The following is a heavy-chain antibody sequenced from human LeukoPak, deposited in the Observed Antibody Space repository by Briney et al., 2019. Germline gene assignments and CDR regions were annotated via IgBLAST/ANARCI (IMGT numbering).Heavy chain of an antibody. V-gene: IGHV3-66*03. J-gene: IGHJ6*02. CDR2: IYSSGST. CDR1: GLTVSNNY. Sequence: GGSLRLSCAASGLTVSNNYMSWVRQAPGKGLEWVSVIYSSGSTYYADSVKGRFTISRDNSQSTLYLQMNSLRTEDTAVYYCARDPVWFGELTYYYYDMDVWGQGTTVTVSS. D-gene: IGHD3-10*01. CDR3: ARDPVWFGELTYYYYDMDV.